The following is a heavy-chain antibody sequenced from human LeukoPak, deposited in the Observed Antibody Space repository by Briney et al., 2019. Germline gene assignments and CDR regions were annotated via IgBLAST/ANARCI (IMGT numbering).Heavy chain of an antibody. J-gene: IGHJ4*02. V-gene: IGHV3-53*01. CDR3: ARSKNHYYDSSGYYFNLIPPFDY. D-gene: IGHD3-22*01. Sequence: WGALRPPCAASGVPGRSNYMSRVRQAPGKGLEGVSVFYSGGSTYYADSVKGRFTISRDNSKNTLYLQMNSLRAEDTAVYYCARSKNHYYDSSGYYFNLIPPFDYWGQGTLVTVSS. CDR2: FYSGGST. CDR1: GVPGRSNY.